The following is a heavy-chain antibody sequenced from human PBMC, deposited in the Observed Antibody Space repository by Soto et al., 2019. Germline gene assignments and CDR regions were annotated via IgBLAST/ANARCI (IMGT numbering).Heavy chain of an antibody. CDR1: GFNFSNYG. V-gene: IGHV3-30*18. CDR2: ISYDGSHK. CDR3: AKELVKTSSWPAD. Sequence: HVQLVESGGGVVQPGRSLRLSCAVSGFNFSNYGMHWVRQAPGKGLEWVAVISYDGSHKAFADSVKGRIAISRDNSKNTLFLQMNSLREEDTAVYYCAKELVKTSSWPADWGQGTLVTVSS. D-gene: IGHD6-19*01. J-gene: IGHJ4*02.